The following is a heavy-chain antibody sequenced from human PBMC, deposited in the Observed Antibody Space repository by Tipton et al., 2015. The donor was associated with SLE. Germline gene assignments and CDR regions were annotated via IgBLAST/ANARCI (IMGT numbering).Heavy chain of an antibody. D-gene: IGHD3-16*01. J-gene: IGHJ3*02. V-gene: IGHV4-59*12. CDR3: ARAEEGGARAFDI. Sequence: PGLVKPSETLSLTCTVSGGSISSYYWSWIRQPPGKGLEWIGYIYYSGSTNYNPSLKSRVTISVDTSKNQFSLKLSSVTAADTAVYYCARAEEGGARAFDIWGQGTMVTVSS. CDR2: IYYSGST. CDR1: GGSISSYY.